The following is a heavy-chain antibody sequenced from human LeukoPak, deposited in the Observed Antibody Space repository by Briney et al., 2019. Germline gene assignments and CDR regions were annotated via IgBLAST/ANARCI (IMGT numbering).Heavy chain of an antibody. CDR3: ARVAVGATHFDY. CDR2: IIPIFGTA. J-gene: IGHJ4*02. V-gene: IGHV1-69*13. Sequence: SVTVSCKASGGTFSSYAISWVRQAPGQGLEWMGGIIPIFGTANYAQKFQGRVTITADESTSTAYMELSSLRSEDTAVYYCARVAVGATHFDYWGQGTLVTVSS. D-gene: IGHD1-26*01. CDR1: GGTFSSYA.